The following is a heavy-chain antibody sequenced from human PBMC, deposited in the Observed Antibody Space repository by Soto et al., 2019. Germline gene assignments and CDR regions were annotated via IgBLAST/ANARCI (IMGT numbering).Heavy chain of an antibody. D-gene: IGHD3-10*01. CDR2: INAGNGNT. CDR1: GYTFTSYA. CDR3: ARDHGSLVPSDY. J-gene: IGHJ4*02. V-gene: IGHV1-3*01. Sequence: ASVKVSCKASGYTFTSYAMHWVRQAPGQRLEWMGWINAGNGNTKYSQKFQGRVTITWDTSTSTAYMELRSLRSDDTAVYYCARDHGSLVPSDYWGQGTLVTVSS.